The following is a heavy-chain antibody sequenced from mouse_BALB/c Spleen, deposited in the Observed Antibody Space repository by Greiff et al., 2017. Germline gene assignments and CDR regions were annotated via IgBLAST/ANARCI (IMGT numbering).Heavy chain of an antibody. Sequence: QVHVKQSGPSLVQPSQSLSITCTVSGFSLTSYGVHWVRQSPGKGLEWLGVIWRGGSTDYNAAFMSRLSITKDNSKSQVFFKMNSLQADDTAIYSCDKKEGPRYGLYYYAMDYWGQGTSVTVSA. J-gene: IGHJ4*01. V-gene: IGHV2-5-1*01. CDR3: DKKEGPRYGLYYYAMDY. CDR1: GFSLTSYG. CDR2: IWRGGST. D-gene: IGHD1-1*02.